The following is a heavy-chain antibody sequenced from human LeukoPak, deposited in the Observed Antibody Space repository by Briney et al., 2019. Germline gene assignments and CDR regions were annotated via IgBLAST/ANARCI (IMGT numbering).Heavy chain of an antibody. J-gene: IGHJ6*02. CDR2: IRSKAYGGTT. CDR3: RGDSSGYYSDYGMDV. V-gene: IGHV3-49*04. D-gene: IGHD3-22*01. CDR1: GFTFGDYA. Sequence: PGGSLRPSCTASGFTFGDYAMSWVRQAPGKGLEWVSFIRSKAYGGTTGYAASVKGRFTISRDDSKSIAYLQMNSLKTEDTAVYYCRGDSSGYYSDYGMDVWGQGTTVTVSS.